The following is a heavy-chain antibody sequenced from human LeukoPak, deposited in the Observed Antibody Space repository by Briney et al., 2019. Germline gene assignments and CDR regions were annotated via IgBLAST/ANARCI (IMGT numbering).Heavy chain of an antibody. J-gene: IGHJ4*02. CDR3: ARDMEIGYCTNGVCSPGSFDY. V-gene: IGHV3-21*01. CDR1: GFTFSSYS. D-gene: IGHD2-8*01. CDR2: ISSSSYI. Sequence: GGSLRLSCAASGFTFSSYSMNWVRRAPGRGLEWVSSISSSSYIYYADSVKGRFTISRDNAKNSLYLQMNSLRAEDTAVYYCARDMEIGYCTNGVCSPGSFDYWGQGTLVTVSS.